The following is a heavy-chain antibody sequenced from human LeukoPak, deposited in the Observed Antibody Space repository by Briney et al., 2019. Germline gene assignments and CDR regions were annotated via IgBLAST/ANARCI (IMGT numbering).Heavy chain of an antibody. CDR3: AKTRFYGSGSYYGGYYFDY. V-gene: IGHV3-21*01. D-gene: IGHD3-10*01. Sequence: PGGSLRLSCAASGFTFSSYSMNWVRQAPGKGLELVSSISSSSSYIYYADSVKGRFTISRDNAKNSLYLQMNSLRAEDTAVYYCAKTRFYGSGSYYGGYYFDYWGQGTLVTVSS. CDR2: ISSSSSYI. J-gene: IGHJ4*02. CDR1: GFTFSSYS.